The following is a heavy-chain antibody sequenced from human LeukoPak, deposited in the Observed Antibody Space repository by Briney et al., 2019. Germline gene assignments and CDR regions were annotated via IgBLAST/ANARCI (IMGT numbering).Heavy chain of an antibody. CDR2: IYYSGNT. CDR3: ASHLSFQH. D-gene: IGHD3-16*02. J-gene: IGHJ1*01. V-gene: IGHV4-39*01. CDR1: GGSIGSSFYY. Sequence: SETLSLTCTVSGGSIGSSFYYWGWIRQPPGKGLEWIGSIYYSGNTYYNPSLKSRVTISVDTSKNQFSLKLSSVTAADTAVYFFASHLSFQHWVQGTLVTVSS.